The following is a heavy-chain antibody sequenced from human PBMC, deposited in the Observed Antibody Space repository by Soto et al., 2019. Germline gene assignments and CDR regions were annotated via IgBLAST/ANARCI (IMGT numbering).Heavy chain of an antibody. J-gene: IGHJ6*02. Sequence: GGSLRLSCAASGFTFSSYAMHWVRQAPGKGLEWVAVISYDGSNKYYADSVKGRFTISRDNSKDTLYLQMNSLRAEDTAVYYCARGRYSYGPSYYYYGMDVWGQGTTVTVSS. CDR2: ISYDGSNK. D-gene: IGHD5-18*01. V-gene: IGHV3-30-3*01. CDR1: GFTFSSYA. CDR3: ARGRYSYGPSYYYYGMDV.